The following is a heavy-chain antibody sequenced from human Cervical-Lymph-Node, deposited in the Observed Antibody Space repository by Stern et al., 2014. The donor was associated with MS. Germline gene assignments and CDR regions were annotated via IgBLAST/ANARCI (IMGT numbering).Heavy chain of an antibody. D-gene: IGHD1-26*01. CDR3: ARGGKTDYYYGMDV. CDR1: GYTFSDHY. Sequence: VQLVESGAEVKKPGATVKVSCKASGYTFSDHYIHWVRQAPGQGLEWMGWINPDSGTTVDENKFEGRFTMTRDTSISTVYMELSRLRSDDTAQYYCARGGKTDYYYGMDVWGQGTTVTVSS. J-gene: IGHJ6*02. CDR2: INPDSGTT. V-gene: IGHV1-2*02.